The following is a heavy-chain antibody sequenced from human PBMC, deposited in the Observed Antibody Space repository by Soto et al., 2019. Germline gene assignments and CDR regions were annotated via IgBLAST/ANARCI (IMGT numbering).Heavy chain of an antibody. CDR2: ISYDGSNK. J-gene: IGHJ3*02. CDR3: AKFGGTVVTLHNGAFDI. V-gene: IGHV3-30*18. CDR1: GFTFSSYG. Sequence: QVQLVESGGGVVQPGRSLRLSCAASGFTFSSYGMHWVRQAPGKGLEWVAVISYDGSNKYYADSVKGRFTISRDTSXNXXYLQMNSLRAEDTAVYYCAKFGGTVVTLHNGAFDIWGQGTMVTVSS. D-gene: IGHD2-21*02.